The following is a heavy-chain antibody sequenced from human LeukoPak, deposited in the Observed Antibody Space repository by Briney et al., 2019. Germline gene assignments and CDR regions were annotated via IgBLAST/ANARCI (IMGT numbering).Heavy chain of an antibody. CDR1: GGTFSNYG. Sequence: SVKVSCKASGGTFSNYGITWVRQAPGQGLEWMGGIIPIFGTTNYAQKFQGRVTITTDESTSTAYMELGSLRSEDTAVYYCARVEKSHYDSLYYMDVWGKGTMVTVSS. D-gene: IGHD3-3*01. J-gene: IGHJ6*03. CDR2: IIPIFGTT. CDR3: ARVEKSHYDSLYYMDV. V-gene: IGHV1-69*05.